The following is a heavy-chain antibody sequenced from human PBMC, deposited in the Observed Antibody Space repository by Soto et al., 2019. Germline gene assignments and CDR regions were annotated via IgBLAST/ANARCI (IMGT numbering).Heavy chain of an antibody. CDR2: ISYDGSNK. CDR3: ARVPSSSGRAHFDY. Sequence: QVQLVESGGGVVQPGRSLRLSCAASGFTFSRYAMHWVRQAPGKGLEWVAVISYDGSNKNYADSVKGRLTITRDNSKNTLYLQMRIMRAQATAVYYCARVPSSSGRAHFDYWGQGNRVTVSS. CDR1: GFTFSRYA. D-gene: IGHD2-15*01. V-gene: IGHV3-30-3*01. J-gene: IGHJ4*02.